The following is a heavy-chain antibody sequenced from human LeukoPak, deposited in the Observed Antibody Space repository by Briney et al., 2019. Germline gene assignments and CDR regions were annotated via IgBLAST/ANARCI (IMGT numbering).Heavy chain of an antibody. J-gene: IGHJ4*02. CDR1: GFTFSIYA. Sequence: GGSLRLSCAASGFTFSIYAMSWVRQAPGKGLEWVSAISGSGGTAYYADSVKGRFTISRDNSKNTLYLQMNSLRAEDTAVYYCAKDRSYYYDSSGYFDYWGQGTLVTVSS. CDR2: ISGSGGTA. V-gene: IGHV3-23*01. CDR3: AKDRSYYYDSSGYFDY. D-gene: IGHD3-22*01.